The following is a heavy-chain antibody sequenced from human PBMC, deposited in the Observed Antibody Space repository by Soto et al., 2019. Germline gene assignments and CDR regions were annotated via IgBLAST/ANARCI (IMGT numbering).Heavy chain of an antibody. V-gene: IGHV1-8*01. CDR2: MSPKTANT. CDR3: TGGPPNWGFDS. CDR1: GYTFTSYD. J-gene: IGHJ5*01. D-gene: IGHD7-27*01. Sequence: ASVKVSCKASGYTFTSYDINWVRQTAGQGLEWMGWMSPKTANTGYAQKFQGRVTMTRSTSISTAYMELSSLTSEDTAVYYCTGGPPNWGFDSWGQGTPVTVSS.